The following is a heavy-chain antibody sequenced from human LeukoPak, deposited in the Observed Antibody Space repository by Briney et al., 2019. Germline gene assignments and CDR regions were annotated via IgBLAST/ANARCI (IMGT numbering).Heavy chain of an antibody. V-gene: IGHV3-33*01. CDR1: GFTFSSYG. D-gene: IGHD2-21*02. CDR2: IWYDGSNK. J-gene: IGHJ3*02. Sequence: GGYLRLSCAASGFTFSSYGMHWVRQAPGKGLEWGAVIWYDGSNKYYADSVKGRFTISRDNSKNTLYLQMNSLRAEDTAVYYCARERVVTATDAFDIWGQGTMVTVSS. CDR3: ARERVVTATDAFDI.